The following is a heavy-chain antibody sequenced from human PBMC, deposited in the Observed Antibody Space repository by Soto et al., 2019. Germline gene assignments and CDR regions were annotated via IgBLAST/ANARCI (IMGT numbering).Heavy chain of an antibody. V-gene: IGHV3-23*01. D-gene: IGHD3-10*01. CDR1: GFTFSSYA. CDR3: AKVEVLLWFGELS. CDR2: ISGSGGST. Sequence: EVQLLESGGGLVQPGGSLRLPCAASGFTFSSYAMSWVRQAPGKGLEWVSAISGSGGSTYYADSVKGRFTISRDNSKNTLYLQMNSLRAEDTAVYYCAKVEVLLWFGELSWGQGTLVTVSS. J-gene: IGHJ5*02.